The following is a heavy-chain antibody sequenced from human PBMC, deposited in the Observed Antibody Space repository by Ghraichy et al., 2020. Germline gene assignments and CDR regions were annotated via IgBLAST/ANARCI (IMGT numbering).Heavy chain of an antibody. CDR3: AKYNWGDSY. J-gene: IGHJ4*02. CDR1: GFSFTNYA. V-gene: IGHV3-23*01. CDR2: ITSSGATT. D-gene: IGHD7-27*01. Sequence: GGSLRLSCAGSGFSFTNYAMSWVRQAPGKGLEWVSSITSSGATTYYAGSVKGRFTISRDISKNTLYLQMNSLRAEDTAVYYCAKYNWGDSYWGQGTLVTVSS.